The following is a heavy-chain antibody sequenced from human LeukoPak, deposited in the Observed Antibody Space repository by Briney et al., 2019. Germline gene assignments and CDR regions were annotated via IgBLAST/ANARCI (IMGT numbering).Heavy chain of an antibody. CDR1: GDTFSSHH. CDR3: ARDEATVTTGTYDY. V-gene: IGHV1-18*01. D-gene: IGHD4-17*01. Sequence: ASVKVSCKASGDTFSSHHITWVRQAPGQGLEWMGWISAYNGNTNYAQKLQGRVTMTTDTSTSTAYMELRSLRSDDTAVYYCARDEATVTTGTYDYWGQGTLVTVSS. CDR2: ISAYNGNT. J-gene: IGHJ4*02.